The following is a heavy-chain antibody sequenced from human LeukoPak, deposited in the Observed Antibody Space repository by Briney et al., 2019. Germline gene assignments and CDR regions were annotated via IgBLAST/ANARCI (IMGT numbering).Heavy chain of an antibody. Sequence: ASVKVSCKASGYTFTGYYMHRVRQAPGQGLEWMGWINPNSGGTNYAQKFQGRVTMTRDTSISTAYMQLSRLRSHDTAVYYCARQRRHYYDSSGYRAFDYWGQGTLVTVSS. V-gene: IGHV1-2*02. J-gene: IGHJ4*02. CDR1: GYTFTGYY. CDR2: INPNSGGT. CDR3: ARQRRHYYDSSGYRAFDY. D-gene: IGHD3-22*01.